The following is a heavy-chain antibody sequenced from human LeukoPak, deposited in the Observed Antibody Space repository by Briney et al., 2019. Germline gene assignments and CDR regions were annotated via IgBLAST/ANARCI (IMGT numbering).Heavy chain of an antibody. CDR3: TRDFDFSSAI. Sequence: GGSLRLSCAASGFTFDDYAMHWVRQAPGKGLVWVSRISPDGSTTGHADSVKGRFTTSRDNAKNTLFLQMNSLRAEDTAVYYCTRDFDFSSAIWGQGTLVTVSS. J-gene: IGHJ4*02. V-gene: IGHV3-74*01. CDR1: GFTFDDYA. CDR2: ISPDGSTT. D-gene: IGHD3-3*01.